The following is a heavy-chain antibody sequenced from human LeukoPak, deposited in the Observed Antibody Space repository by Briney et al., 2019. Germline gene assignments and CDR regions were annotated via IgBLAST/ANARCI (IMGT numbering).Heavy chain of an antibody. D-gene: IGHD3-3*01. CDR3: ARHPLVLRFLEWSAFDI. CDR2: IYYSGST. CDR1: GGSISSSSYY. J-gene: IGHJ3*02. V-gene: IGHV4-39*01. Sequence: SETLSLTCTVSGGSISSSSYYWGWIRQPPGKGLEWIGSIYYSGSTYYNPSLKSRVTISVDTSKNQSSLKLSSVTAADTAVYYCARHPLVLRFLEWSAFDIWGQGTMVTVSS.